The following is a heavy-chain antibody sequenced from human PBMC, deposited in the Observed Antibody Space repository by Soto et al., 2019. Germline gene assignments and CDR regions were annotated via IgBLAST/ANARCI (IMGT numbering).Heavy chain of an antibody. J-gene: IGHJ6*02. CDR3: AKQLFLWLGEDNYYYHYGMDV. D-gene: IGHD3-10*01. CDR1: GFTFSRYV. V-gene: IGHV3-30*18. CDR2: ISYDGSNK. Sequence: SMKLASAASGFTFSRYVMHWVRQAPGKGLEWVAVISYDGSNKYYADSVKGRFTISRDNSKNTLYVQMNSLRAEDTAVYYSAKQLFLWLGEDNYYYHYGMDVWGQGTTVTVS.